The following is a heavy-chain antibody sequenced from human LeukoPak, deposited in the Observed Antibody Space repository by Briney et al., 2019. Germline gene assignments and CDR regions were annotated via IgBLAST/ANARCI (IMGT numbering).Heavy chain of an antibody. CDR1: GFTFSTSS. Sequence: PGGSLSLTCVVSGFTFSTSSMTWVRQAPGKGLEWVSTISGSGSSTFDTDAVKGRFTISRDNSKNTLYLHMNSLRAEDTAVYYCAAISRAGDSTFAPWGQGTVDTVSS. CDR2: ISGSGSST. V-gene: IGHV3-23*01. J-gene: IGHJ5*02. CDR3: AAISRAGDSTFAP. D-gene: IGHD2/OR15-2a*01.